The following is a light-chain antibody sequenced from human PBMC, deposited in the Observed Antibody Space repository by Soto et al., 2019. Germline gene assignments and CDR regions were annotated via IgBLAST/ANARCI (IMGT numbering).Light chain of an antibody. CDR2: GDN. V-gene: IGLV1-40*01. CDR1: SSNIGSYYD. Sequence: QSVLTQPPSVSGAPGQRGTIPCTGSSSNIGSYYDVHWYQQLPGTVPKLLIYGDNNRPSWVPDRFSGSKSGTSASLAITWLQAQAEVDYCCQSYDSSLSHVVFGGGTKLNVL. CDR3: QSYDSSLSHVV. J-gene: IGLJ2*01.